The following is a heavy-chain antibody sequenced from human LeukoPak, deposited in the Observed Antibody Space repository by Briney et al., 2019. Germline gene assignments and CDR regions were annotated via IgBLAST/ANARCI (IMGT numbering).Heavy chain of an antibody. D-gene: IGHD2-15*01. Sequence: GGSLRLSCAASGFTFSSYAMHWVRQAPGKGLEWVAVISYDGSNKYYADSVKGRFTISRDNSKNTLYLQMNSLRAEDTAIYYCTKNGDRGAYCTGGTCYPYFYYYMDVWGKGTTVTI. CDR2: ISYDGSNK. CDR3: TKNGDRGAYCTGGTCYPYFYYYMDV. CDR1: GFTFSSYA. V-gene: IGHV3-30*04. J-gene: IGHJ6*03.